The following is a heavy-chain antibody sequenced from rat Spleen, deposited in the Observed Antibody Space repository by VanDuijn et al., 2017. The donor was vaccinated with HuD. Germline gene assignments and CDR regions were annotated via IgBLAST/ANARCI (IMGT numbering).Heavy chain of an antibody. V-gene: IGHV5-29*01. Sequence: EVQLVESDGGLVQPGRSLKLSCAASGFTFNDYYMAWVRQAPTKGLEWVATISYDGRRTYYRDSVKGRFTISRDYAKTTLYLQMDSLRSEDTATYYCARNKANWVDYWGQGVMVTVSS. J-gene: IGHJ2*01. CDR1: GFTFNDYY. D-gene: IGHD5-1*01. CDR2: ISYDGRRT. CDR3: ARNKANWVDY.